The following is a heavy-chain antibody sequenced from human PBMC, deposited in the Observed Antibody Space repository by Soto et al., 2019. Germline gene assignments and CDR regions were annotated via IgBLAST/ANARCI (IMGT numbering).Heavy chain of an antibody. CDR2: IYWDDDK. CDR1: GFSLSTSGVG. J-gene: IGHJ2*01. CDR3: AHRPGSGGDGYNDWYFDL. Sequence: QITLKESGPTLVKPTQTLTLTCTFSGFSLSTSGVGVGWIRQPPGKALEWLALIYWDDDKRYSPSLKSRLTITNYTSKNQVVLTMTNMEPVDTATYYCAHRPGSGGDGYNDWYFDLWGRGTLVTVSS. V-gene: IGHV2-5*02. D-gene: IGHD2-21*01.